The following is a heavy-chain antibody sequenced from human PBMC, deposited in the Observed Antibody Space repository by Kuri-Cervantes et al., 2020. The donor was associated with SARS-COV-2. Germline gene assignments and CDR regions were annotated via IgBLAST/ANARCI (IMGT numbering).Heavy chain of an antibody. CDR3: ARQRADRPYYYYCMDV. CDR2: INHSGST. J-gene: IGHJ6*03. D-gene: IGHD1-14*01. CDR1: GGSFSGYY. Sequence: GSLRLSCAVYGGSFSGYYWSWIRQPPGRGLEWIGEINHSGSTNYNPSLKSRVTISVDTSKNQFSLKLSSVTAADTAVYYCARQRADRPYYYYCMDVWGKGTTVTVSS. V-gene: IGHV4-34*01.